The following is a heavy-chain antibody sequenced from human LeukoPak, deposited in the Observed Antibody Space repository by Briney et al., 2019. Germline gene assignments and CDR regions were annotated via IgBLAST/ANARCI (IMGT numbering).Heavy chain of an antibody. CDR1: GFTFSSYS. V-gene: IGHV3-48*04. CDR3: AAPGYDFDY. Sequence: GGSLRLSCAASGFTFSSYSMNWVRQAPGKGLEWVSYISGSSSTIYYADSVKGRFTISRDNAKNSLYLQMNSLRAEDTAVYYCAAPGYDFDYWGQGTLVTVSS. CDR2: ISGSSSTI. J-gene: IGHJ4*02. D-gene: IGHD5-12*01.